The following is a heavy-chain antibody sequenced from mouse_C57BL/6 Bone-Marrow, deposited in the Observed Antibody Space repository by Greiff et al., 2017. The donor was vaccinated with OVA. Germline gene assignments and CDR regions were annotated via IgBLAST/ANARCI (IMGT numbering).Heavy chain of an antibody. V-gene: IGHV5-6*01. CDR3: ASRSYDYAMDY. CDR1: GFTFSSYG. CDR2: ISSGGSYT. D-gene: IGHD1-1*01. J-gene: IGHJ4*01. Sequence: EVQLVESGGDLVKPGGSLKLSCAASGFTFSSYGMSWVRQTPDKRLEWVATISSGGSYTYYPDSVKGRFTISRDNAKNTLYLQLSSLKSEDTAMYYCASRSYDYAMDYWGQGTSVTVSS.